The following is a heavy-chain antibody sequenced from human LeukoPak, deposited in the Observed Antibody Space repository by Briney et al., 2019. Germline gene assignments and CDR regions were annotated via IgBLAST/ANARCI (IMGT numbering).Heavy chain of an antibody. V-gene: IGHV4-59*01. Sequence: SETLSLTCTVSGGSISSYYWSWIRQPPGKGLEWIWYIYYSGSTNYNPSLKSRVTISVDTSKNQFSLKLSSVTAADTAVYYCARESAAAGTGSFDYWGQGTLVTVSS. CDR3: ARESAAAGTGSFDY. CDR1: GGSISSYY. CDR2: IYYSGST. J-gene: IGHJ4*02. D-gene: IGHD6-13*01.